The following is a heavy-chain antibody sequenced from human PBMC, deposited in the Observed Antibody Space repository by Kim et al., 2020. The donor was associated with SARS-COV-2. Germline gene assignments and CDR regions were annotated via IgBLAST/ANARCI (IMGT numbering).Heavy chain of an antibody. CDR2: ISGNGVNK. CDR3: AKVVVMDGYNYFYYYGMDV. Sequence: GGSLRLSCVASGFTFDTYAMSWVRQAPGKGLEWVSVISGNGVNKFYADSVRGRFTISRDNSKDTLYFQMNSLRDEDTALYYCAKVVVMDGYNYFYYYGMDVWGQGTTVTVSS. J-gene: IGHJ6*01. CDR1: GFTFDTYA. V-gene: IGHV3-23*01. D-gene: IGHD3-22*01.